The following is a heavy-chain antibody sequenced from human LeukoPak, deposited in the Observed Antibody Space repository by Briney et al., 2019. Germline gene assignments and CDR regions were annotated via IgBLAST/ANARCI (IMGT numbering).Heavy chain of an antibody. D-gene: IGHD3-22*01. CDR3: ARGKGLFDY. V-gene: IGHV3-7*03. J-gene: IGHJ4*02. CDR1: GFTFSSYA. CDR2: IRQDGSEK. Sequence: GGSLRLSCAASGFTFSSYAMSWVRQAPGKGLEWVANIRQDGSEKYYVDSVKGRFTISRDNAKNSLYLQMSSLRAEDTAVYYCARGKGLFDYWGQGTLVTVSS.